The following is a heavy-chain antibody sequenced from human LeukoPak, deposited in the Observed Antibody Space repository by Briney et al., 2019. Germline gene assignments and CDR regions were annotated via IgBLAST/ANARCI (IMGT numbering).Heavy chain of an antibody. Sequence: SETLSLTCTVSGGSIRSGDFYWSWIRQPPGMDLEWIGYIYYSGSTNYKPSLKSRVTISKDTSKNQFSLKLSSVTAADTAVYYCAGETYSGTQRGFDYWGQGTLVTVSS. J-gene: IGHJ4*02. CDR1: GGSIRSGDFY. CDR3: AGETYSGTQRGFDY. V-gene: IGHV4-30-4*01. D-gene: IGHD1-26*01. CDR2: IYYSGST.